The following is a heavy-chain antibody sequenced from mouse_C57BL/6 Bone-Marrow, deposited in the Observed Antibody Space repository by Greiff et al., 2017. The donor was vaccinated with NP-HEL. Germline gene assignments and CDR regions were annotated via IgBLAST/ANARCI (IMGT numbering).Heavy chain of an antibody. CDR3: ARSYGNYDY. D-gene: IGHD2-1*01. CDR2: IDPSDSYT. J-gene: IGHJ2*01. CDR1: GYTFTSYW. V-gene: IGHV1-69*01. Sequence: QVQLQQPGAELVMPWASVKLSCKASGYTFTSYWMHWVKQRPGQGLEWIGEIDPSDSYTNYNQKFKGKSTLTVDKSSSTAYMQLSSLTSEDSAVYYCARSYGNYDYWGQGTTLTVSS.